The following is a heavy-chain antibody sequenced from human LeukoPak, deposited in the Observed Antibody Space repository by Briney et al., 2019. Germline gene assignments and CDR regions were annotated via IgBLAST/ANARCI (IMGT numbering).Heavy chain of an antibody. CDR3: TAQVKYGDYVDY. Sequence: GGSLRLSCAASGFTFSSYSMNWVRQAPGKGLEWVGRIKSKTDGGTTDYAAPVKGRFTISRDDSKNTLYLQMNSLKTEDTAVYYCTAQVKYGDYVDYWGQGTLVTVSS. CDR2: IKSKTDGGTT. CDR1: GFTFSSYS. D-gene: IGHD4-17*01. J-gene: IGHJ4*02. V-gene: IGHV3-15*01.